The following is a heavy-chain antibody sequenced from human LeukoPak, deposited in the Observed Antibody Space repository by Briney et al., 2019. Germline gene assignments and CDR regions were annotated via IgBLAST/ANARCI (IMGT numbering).Heavy chain of an antibody. CDR2: INHSGST. CDR1: GLSVSSNF. CDR3: AYGEDAFDI. V-gene: IGHV4-34*08. J-gene: IGHJ3*02. Sequence: GSLRLSCAATGLSVSSNFMSWIRQPPGKGLEWIGEINHSGSTNYNPSLKSRVTISVDTSKNQFSLKLSSVTAADTAVYYCAYGEDAFDIWGQGTMVTVSS. D-gene: IGHD4-17*01.